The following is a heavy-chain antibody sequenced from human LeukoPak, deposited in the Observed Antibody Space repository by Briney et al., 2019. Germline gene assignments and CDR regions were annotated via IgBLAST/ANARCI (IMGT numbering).Heavy chain of an antibody. V-gene: IGHV4-34*01. D-gene: IGHD2-15*01. CDR2: INHSGST. CDR3: ARGLRLLPPRFDI. CDR1: GGSFSGYY. J-gene: IGHJ3*02. Sequence: SETLSLTCAVYGGSFSGYYWSWIRQPPGKGLEWIGEINHSGSTNYNPSLKSRVTISVDTSKKQFSLKLSSVTAADTAVYYCARGLRLLPPRFDIWGQGTVVTVSS.